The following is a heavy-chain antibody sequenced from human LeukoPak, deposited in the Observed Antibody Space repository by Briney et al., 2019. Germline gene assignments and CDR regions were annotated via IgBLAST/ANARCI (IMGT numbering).Heavy chain of an antibody. V-gene: IGHV1-18*01. CDR2: ISAYNGNT. D-gene: IGHD3-22*01. Sequence: GASVKVSCKASGYTFTSYGISWVRQAPGQGLEWMGWISAYNGNTNYAQKLQGRVTMTTDTSTSTAYIELRSLRSDDTAVYYCARKVDSRPAPLDYWGQGTLVTISS. J-gene: IGHJ4*02. CDR1: GYTFTSYG. CDR3: ARKVDSRPAPLDY.